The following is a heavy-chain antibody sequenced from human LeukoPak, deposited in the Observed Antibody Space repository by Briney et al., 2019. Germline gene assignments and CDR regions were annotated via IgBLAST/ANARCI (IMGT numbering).Heavy chain of an antibody. J-gene: IGHJ4*02. CDR1: GASISTYY. Sequence: SETLSLTCSVSGASISTYYWSWIRQPPEKGLEWIGYIHYSGSTSYNPSLKSRVTMSVDTSNDQFALKVSSVPAADTAVYYCARGGSSWYADYWGQGTLVTVSS. CDR3: ARGGSSWYADY. CDR2: IHYSGST. V-gene: IGHV4-59*01. D-gene: IGHD6-13*01.